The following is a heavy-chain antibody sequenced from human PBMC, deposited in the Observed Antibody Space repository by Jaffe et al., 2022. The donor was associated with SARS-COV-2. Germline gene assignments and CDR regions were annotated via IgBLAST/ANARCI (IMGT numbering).Heavy chain of an antibody. J-gene: IGHJ4*02. CDR1: GFTFSSYG. V-gene: IGHV3-33*01. Sequence: QVQLVESGGGVVQPGRSLRLSCAASGFTFSSYGMHWVRQAPGKGLEWVAVIWYDGSNKYYADSVKGRFTISRDNSKNTLYLQMNSLRAEDTAVYYCARDGKYTAMVTQPDYWGQGTLVTVSS. CDR3: ARDGKYTAMVTQPDY. CDR2: IWYDGSNK. D-gene: IGHD5-18*01.